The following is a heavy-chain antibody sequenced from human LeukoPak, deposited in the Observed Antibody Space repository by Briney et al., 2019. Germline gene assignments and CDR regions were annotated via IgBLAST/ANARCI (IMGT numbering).Heavy chain of an antibody. CDR3: ARAAIAAARIYYYMDV. Sequence: GGSLRLSCAASGFTFSSYGMSWVRQAPGKGLEWVAFMPSRGSATYHAESVKGRFTISRDNAKNSLYLQMNSLRAEDTAVYYCARAAIAAARIYYYMDVWGKGTTVTVSS. V-gene: IGHV3-30*02. CDR1: GFTFSSYG. J-gene: IGHJ6*03. D-gene: IGHD6-13*01. CDR2: MPSRGSAT.